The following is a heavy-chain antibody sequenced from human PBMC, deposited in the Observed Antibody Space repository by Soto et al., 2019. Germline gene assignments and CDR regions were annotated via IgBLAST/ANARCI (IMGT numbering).Heavy chain of an antibody. D-gene: IGHD4-17*01. J-gene: IGHJ4*02. V-gene: IGHV3-66*02. CDR1: GFTVSSNY. CDR2: IYSGGST. CDR3: ARDRAYGDYYFDY. Sequence: GGSLRLSCAASGFTVSSNYMSWVRQAPWKGLEWVSVIYSGGSTYYADSVKGRFTISRDNSKNTLYLQMNSLRAEDTAVYYCARDRAYGDYYFDYWGQGTLVTVSS.